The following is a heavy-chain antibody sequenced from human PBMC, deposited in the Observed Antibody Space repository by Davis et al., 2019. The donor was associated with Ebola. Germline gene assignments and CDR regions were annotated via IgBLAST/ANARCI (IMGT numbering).Heavy chain of an antibody. CDR2: ISSNGGST. CDR3: ARDRSSWLDY. V-gene: IGHV3-64*04. CDR1: GFTFSSYA. Sequence: GESLKISCSASGFTFSSYAMHWVRQAPGKGLEYVSAISSNGGSTYYADSVKGRFTISRDNSKNTLYLQMNSLRAEDTAVYYCARDRSSWLDYWGQGTLVTVSS. D-gene: IGHD6-13*01. J-gene: IGHJ4*02.